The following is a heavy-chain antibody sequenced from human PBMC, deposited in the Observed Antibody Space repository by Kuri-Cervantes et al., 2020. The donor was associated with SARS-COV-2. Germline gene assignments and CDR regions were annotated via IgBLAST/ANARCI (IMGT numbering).Heavy chain of an antibody. D-gene: IGHD1-1*01. J-gene: IGHJ5*02. V-gene: IGHV4-59*12. Sequence: SETLSLTCTVSGASISSYYWSWIRQPPGKGLEWIGYIYYSGSTYYNPSLKSRVTISVDTSKNQFSLKLSSVTAADTAVYYCARDNEGTSDPWGQGTLVTVSS. CDR2: IYYSGST. CDR3: ARDNEGTSDP. CDR1: GASISSYY.